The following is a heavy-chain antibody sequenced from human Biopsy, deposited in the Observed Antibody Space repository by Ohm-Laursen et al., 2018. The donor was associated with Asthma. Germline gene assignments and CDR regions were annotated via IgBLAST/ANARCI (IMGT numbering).Heavy chain of an antibody. J-gene: IGHJ4*02. CDR2: ISTGGTTI. D-gene: IGHD3-3*01. V-gene: IGHV3-11*04. CDR1: GFTFSDYY. CDR3: ARDVMEWYLPAFDF. Sequence: GSLRLSCAASGFTFSDYYMSWIRQAPGKGLEWVSYISTGGTTINYADSVKGRFTISRDNAKNSLYLQMNSLRPDDTAVYYCARDVMEWYLPAFDFWGQGTLVTVSS.